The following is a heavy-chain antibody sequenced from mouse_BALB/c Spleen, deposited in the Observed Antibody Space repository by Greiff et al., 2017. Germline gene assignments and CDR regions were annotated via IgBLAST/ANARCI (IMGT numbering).Heavy chain of an antibody. Sequence: EVMLVESGPGLVKPSQSLSLTCTVTGYSITSDYAWNWIRQFPGNKLEWMGYISYSGSTSYNPSLKSRISITRDTSKNQFFLQLNSVTTEDTATYYCDGGYAMDYWGQGTSVTVSS. J-gene: IGHJ4*01. CDR3: DGGYAMDY. CDR1: GYSITSDYA. CDR2: ISYSGST. V-gene: IGHV3-2*02.